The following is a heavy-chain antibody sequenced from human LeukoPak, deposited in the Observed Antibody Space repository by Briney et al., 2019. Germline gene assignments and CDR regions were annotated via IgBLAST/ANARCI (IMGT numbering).Heavy chain of an antibody. D-gene: IGHD3-22*01. J-gene: IGHJ4*02. Sequence: GGSLRLSCAASGFTFSSYAMHWVRQAPGKGLEWVAVISYDGSNKYYADSVKGRFTISRDNSMNTLYLQMNSLRAEDTAVYYCARADGGGSSGSPIDYWGQGTLVTVSS. CDR1: GFTFSSYA. V-gene: IGHV3-30*04. CDR2: ISYDGSNK. CDR3: ARADGGGSSGSPIDY.